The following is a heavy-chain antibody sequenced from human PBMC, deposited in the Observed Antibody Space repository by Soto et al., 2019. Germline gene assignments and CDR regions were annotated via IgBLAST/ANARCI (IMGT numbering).Heavy chain of an antibody. CDR1: GFTFSSYS. V-gene: IGHV3-21*01. CDR2: ISSSSSYI. CDR3: ARGSYDFWSGRFYP. D-gene: IGHD3-3*01. Sequence: VQLVESGGGLVKPGGSLRLSCAASGFTFSSYSMNWVRQAPGKGLEWVSSISSSSSYIYYADSVKGRFTISRDNAKNSLYLQMNSLRAEDTAVYYCARGSYDFWSGRFYPWGQGTLVTVSS. J-gene: IGHJ5*02.